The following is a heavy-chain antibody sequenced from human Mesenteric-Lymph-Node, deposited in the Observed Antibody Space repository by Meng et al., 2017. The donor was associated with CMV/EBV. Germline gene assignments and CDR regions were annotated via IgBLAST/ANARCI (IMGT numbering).Heavy chain of an antibody. V-gene: IGHV1-3*01. Sequence: TDFAIHWVRQATGQKLEWMGWINAGDGGTHYSQRIQDKVTFTIDASASKAYMELSSLRSEDTAVYYCARGGDIVVVPAARSEYFQHWGQGTLVTVSS. J-gene: IGHJ1*01. CDR3: ARGGDIVVVPAARSEYFQH. CDR1: TDFA. D-gene: IGHD2-2*01. CDR2: INAGDGGT.